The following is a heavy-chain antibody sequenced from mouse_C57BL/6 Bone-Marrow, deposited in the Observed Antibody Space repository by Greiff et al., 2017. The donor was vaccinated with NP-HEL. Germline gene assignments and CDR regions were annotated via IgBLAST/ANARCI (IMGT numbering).Heavy chain of an antibody. Sequence: EVKVVESGEGLVKPGGSLKLSCAASGFTFSSYAMSWVRQTPEKRLEWVAYISSGGDYIYYAATVKGRFIISRDNARNTLYLQMSSLKSEDTAMYYCTRAGYGYDGLLAYWGQGTLVTVSA. CDR3: TRAGYGYDGLLAY. CDR2: ISSGGDYI. J-gene: IGHJ3*01. CDR1: GFTFSSYA. V-gene: IGHV5-9-1*02. D-gene: IGHD2-2*01.